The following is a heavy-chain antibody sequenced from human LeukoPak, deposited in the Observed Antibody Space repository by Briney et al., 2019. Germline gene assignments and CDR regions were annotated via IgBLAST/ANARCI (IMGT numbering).Heavy chain of an antibody. V-gene: IGHV3-48*03. D-gene: IGHD6-13*01. CDR1: GFTFSGYE. CDR3: ARAAAGYYYYMDV. Sequence: GGPLRLSCAASGFTFSGYEMNWVRQAPGKGLEWVSYISSSGSTIYYADSVKGRFTISRDNAKNSLYLQMNSLRAEDTAVYYCARAAAGYYYYMDVWGKGTTVTISS. J-gene: IGHJ6*03. CDR2: ISSSGSTI.